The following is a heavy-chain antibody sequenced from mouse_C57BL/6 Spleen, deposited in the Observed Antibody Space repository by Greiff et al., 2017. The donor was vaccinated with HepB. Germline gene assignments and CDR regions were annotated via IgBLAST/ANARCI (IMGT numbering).Heavy chain of an antibody. J-gene: IGHJ3*01. CDR3: ARPAY. V-gene: IGHV1-50*01. Sequence: QVQLQQPGAELVKPGASVKLSCKASGYTFTSYWMQWVKQRPGQGLEWIGEIDPSDSYTNYNQKFKGKATLTVDTSSSTAYMQLSSLTSEDSAVYYCARPAYWGQGTLVTVSP. CDR1: GYTFTSYW. CDR2: IDPSDSYT.